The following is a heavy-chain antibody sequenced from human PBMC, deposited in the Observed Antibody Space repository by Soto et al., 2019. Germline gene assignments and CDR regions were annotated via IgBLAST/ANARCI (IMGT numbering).Heavy chain of an antibody. CDR2: IKQDGSEK. Sequence: VGSLRLSCAASGFTFSTYWMSWVRQAPGKGLEWVANIKQDGSEKYYVDSVKGRFTISRDNAKNSLYLQMNSLRAEDTAVYYCARDETYYYGSGPVGGQGTLVTVSS. J-gene: IGHJ4*02. D-gene: IGHD3-10*01. CDR3: ARDETYYYGSGPV. V-gene: IGHV3-7*01. CDR1: GFTFSTYW.